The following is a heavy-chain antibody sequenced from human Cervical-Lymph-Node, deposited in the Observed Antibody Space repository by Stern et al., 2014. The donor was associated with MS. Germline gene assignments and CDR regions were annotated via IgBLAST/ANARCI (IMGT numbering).Heavy chain of an antibody. CDR1: GFTFSSYG. V-gene: IGHV3-33*01. CDR2: AWYDGSTA. D-gene: IGHD5-24*01. Sequence: QVQLVQSGGGVVQPGTSLRLSCAASGFTFSSYGMHWVRQAPGKGLEGVALAWYDGSTAYYANSVNGRFTISRDNSKNTLSLQMNSLTAEDTAVYYCARGHIPYAYNYLFDYWGQGTLVTVSS. J-gene: IGHJ4*02. CDR3: ARGHIPYAYNYLFDY.